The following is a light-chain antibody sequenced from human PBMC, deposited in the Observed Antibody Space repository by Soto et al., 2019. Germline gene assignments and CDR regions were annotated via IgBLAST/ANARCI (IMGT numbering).Light chain of an antibody. J-gene: IGKJ1*01. V-gene: IGKV1-5*03. CDR3: QQYNSSPWT. Sequence: DIQMTQSPSTLSASVGDRFTITCRASQSISSWLAWYQQKPGKAPKLLIYKASSLESGVPSRFSGSGSGTEFTLTISSLQPDDFATYYCQQYNSSPWTFGQGTKVDIK. CDR1: QSISSW. CDR2: KAS.